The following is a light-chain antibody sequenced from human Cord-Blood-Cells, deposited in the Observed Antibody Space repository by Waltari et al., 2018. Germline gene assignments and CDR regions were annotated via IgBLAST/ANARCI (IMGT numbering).Light chain of an antibody. CDR2: KDS. J-gene: IGLJ1*01. CDR3: QSADSSGTYV. CDR1: ALPKQY. Sequence: SYELTQPPSVSVSPGQTARITCSGDALPKQYASWYQQQPGQAPVLVIYKDSERPSGIPERFSGSSSGTTGTLTISGVQAEDEADYYCQSADSSGTYVFGTGTKVTVL. V-gene: IGLV3-25*03.